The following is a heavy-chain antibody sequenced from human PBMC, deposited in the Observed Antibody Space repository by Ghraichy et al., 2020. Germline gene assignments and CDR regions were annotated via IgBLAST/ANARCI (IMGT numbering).Heavy chain of an antibody. Sequence: SETLSLTCTVSGDSVSTSSYCWVWIRQPPGGGLEWIGSIYSSGVTFYNPSLKSRVTTSVDTSTKQFSLKLSSVTAADTAVYYCVRPRCGSYQHWFDPWGQGTLVTVSS. D-gene: IGHD1-26*01. CDR3: VRPRCGSYQHWFDP. CDR2: IYSSGVT. CDR1: GDSVSTSSYC. J-gene: IGHJ5*02. V-gene: IGHV4-39*01.